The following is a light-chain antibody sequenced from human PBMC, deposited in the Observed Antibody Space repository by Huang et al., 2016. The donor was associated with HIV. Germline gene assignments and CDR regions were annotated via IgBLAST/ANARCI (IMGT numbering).Light chain of an antibody. CDR3: QQFSSYPLT. V-gene: IGKV1-9*01. Sequence: IQLTQSPSSLSIYVGDKVTITCRASQGIPNYVAWYQQRPGKAPKRLIYAASTLQNGVPSRFSGSGSGADFALSIANVQPEDSATYYCQQFSSYPLTFGGGTKVEIK. J-gene: IGKJ4*01. CDR1: QGIPNY. CDR2: AAS.